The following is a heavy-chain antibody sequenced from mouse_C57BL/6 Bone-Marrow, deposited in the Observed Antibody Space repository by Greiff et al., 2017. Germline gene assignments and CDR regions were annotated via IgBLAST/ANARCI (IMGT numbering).Heavy chain of an antibody. CDR3: TNGLLRYFDV. CDR2: IDPENGDT. D-gene: IGHD2-3*01. Sequence: EVQLQESGAELLRPGASVKLSCTASGFNIKDDYMHWVKQRPEQGLEWIGWIDPENGDTEYASKFQGKATITADTSSNTAYLQLSSLTSEDTAVYYCTNGLLRYFDVWGTGTTVTVSS. V-gene: IGHV14-4*01. J-gene: IGHJ1*03. CDR1: GFNIKDDY.